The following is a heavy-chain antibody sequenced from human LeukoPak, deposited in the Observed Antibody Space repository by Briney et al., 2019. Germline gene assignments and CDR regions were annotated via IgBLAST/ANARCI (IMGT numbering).Heavy chain of an antibody. CDR3: ARDYADYVGYFFFDY. J-gene: IGHJ4*02. D-gene: IGHD4-17*01. CDR1: GFTFNNYA. V-gene: IGHV3-23*01. CDR2: ISGGGETT. Sequence: GGCLSLSCAASGFTFNNYAMNWVRQAPGKGLEWVSSISGGGETTYYADSAKGRFTISRDNSQNTLYLQMNSLRAEDTAVYYCARDYADYVGYFFFDYWGQGTLVTVS.